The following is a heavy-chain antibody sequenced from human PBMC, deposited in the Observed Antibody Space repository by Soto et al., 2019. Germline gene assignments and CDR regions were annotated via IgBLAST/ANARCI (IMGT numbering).Heavy chain of an antibody. CDR2: IFPGDSDT. Sequence: GESLKISCKASGYNFAGYWIGWVRQMPGKGLEWLGIIFPGDSDTKYSPSFQGQVIISADKSIRTAYLQWSSLKASDTAIYYCARQSGMDVWGQGTTVTVSS. J-gene: IGHJ6*02. V-gene: IGHV5-51*01. CDR3: ARQSGMDV. D-gene: IGHD5-12*01. CDR1: GYNFAGYW.